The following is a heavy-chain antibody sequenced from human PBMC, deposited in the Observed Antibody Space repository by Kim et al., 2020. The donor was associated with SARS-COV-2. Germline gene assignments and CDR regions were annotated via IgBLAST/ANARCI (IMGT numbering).Heavy chain of an antibody. CDR3: AFGAQPLNPTYYDSTYFDY. J-gene: IGHJ4*02. V-gene: IGHV3-48*02. CDR2: ISSSSSTI. CDR1: GFTFSSYS. D-gene: IGHD3-22*01. Sequence: GGSLRLSCAASGFTFSSYSMNWVRQAPGKGLEWVSYISSSSSTIYYADSVKGRFTISRDNAKNSLYLQMNSLRDEDTAVYYCAFGAQPLNPTYYDSTYFDYWGQGTLVTVSS.